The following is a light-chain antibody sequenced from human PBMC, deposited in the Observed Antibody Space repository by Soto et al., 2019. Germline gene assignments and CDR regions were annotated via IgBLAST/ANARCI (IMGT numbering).Light chain of an antibody. Sequence: SSELTQPPSLSVAPGQTATITCGGDDIRTRSVHRYQQKPGQAPVLVVYDDSDSVIPERFSGSNSGNTATLTIGRAEAGDEADYYCQVWDFVTDHAVFGGGTKLTVL. CDR2: DDS. V-gene: IGLV3-21*02. CDR3: QVWDFVTDHAV. CDR1: DIRTRS. J-gene: IGLJ2*01.